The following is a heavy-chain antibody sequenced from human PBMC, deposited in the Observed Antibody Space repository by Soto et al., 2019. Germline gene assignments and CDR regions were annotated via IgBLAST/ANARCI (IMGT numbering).Heavy chain of an antibody. J-gene: IGHJ4*02. Sequence: EVQLVESGGVVVQPGGSLRLSCAASGFTFDDYTMHWVRQAPGKGLEWVSLISWDGGSTYYADSVKGRFTISRDNSENSLYLQMNSLRTEDTALYYCAKDGYYYDSSGYYFDYWGQGTLVTVSS. D-gene: IGHD3-22*01. CDR3: AKDGYYYDSSGYYFDY. CDR2: ISWDGGST. V-gene: IGHV3-43*01. CDR1: GFTFDDYT.